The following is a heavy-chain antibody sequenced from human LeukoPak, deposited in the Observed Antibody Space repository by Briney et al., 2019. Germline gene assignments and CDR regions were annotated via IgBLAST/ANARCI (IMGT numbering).Heavy chain of an antibody. V-gene: IGHV4-34*01. CDR1: XGSFXGXY. Sequence: SETLXXXXXXXXGSFXGXYXXWXRXXXXKXLDFIGQITHSATTNYNPSLKSRLTISVDTSKTQFSLKLSSVTAADTAVYYCARGQILQLVDYWGQGTLVTVSS. CDR2: ITHSATT. D-gene: IGHD5-24*01. CDR3: ARGQILQLVDY. J-gene: IGHJ4*02.